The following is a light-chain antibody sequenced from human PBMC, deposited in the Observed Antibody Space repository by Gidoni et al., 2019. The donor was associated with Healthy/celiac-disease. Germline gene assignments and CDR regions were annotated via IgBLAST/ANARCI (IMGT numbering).Light chain of an antibody. V-gene: IGKV3-11*01. CDR3: QQRSNWPPSIT. Sequence: EIVLTQSPATLSLSPGERATLSCRASQSVSSYLAWYQQKPGQAPRLLIYDASNRATGIPARFGGSGSGTDFTLTISSLEPEDFAVYYCQQRSNWPPSITFGQETRLEIK. CDR2: DAS. CDR1: QSVSSY. J-gene: IGKJ5*01.